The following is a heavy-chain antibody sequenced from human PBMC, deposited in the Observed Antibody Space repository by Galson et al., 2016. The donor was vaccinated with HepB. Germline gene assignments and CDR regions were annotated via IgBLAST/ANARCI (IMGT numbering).Heavy chain of an antibody. CDR2: SIPVFGTV. D-gene: IGHD3-10*01. CDR3: ASAIDTVMVPPTQRYYAMDV. Sequence: SVKVSCKASGGTFSSYSMNWVQQAPGQGLEWMGGSIPVFGTVKYAEGFQGRIMIVADESTSTAYMELRSLRSEDTAIYYCASAIDTVMVPPTQRYYAMDVWGQGITVTVSS. V-gene: IGHV1-69*13. J-gene: IGHJ6*02. CDR1: GGTFSSYS.